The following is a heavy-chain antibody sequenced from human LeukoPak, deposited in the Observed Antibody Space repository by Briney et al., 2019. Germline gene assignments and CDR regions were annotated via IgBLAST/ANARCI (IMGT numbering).Heavy chain of an antibody. CDR3: ARYSSGRGGWFDP. CDR2: IYYSGST. V-gene: IGHV4-59*01. D-gene: IGHD6-19*01. J-gene: IGHJ5*02. Sequence: PETLSLTCTVSGGSISSYYWSWIRQPPGKGLEWIGYIYYSGSTNYNPSLKSRVTISVDTSKNQFSLKLSSVTAADTAVYYCARYSSGRGGWFDPWGQGTLVTVSS. CDR1: GGSISSYY.